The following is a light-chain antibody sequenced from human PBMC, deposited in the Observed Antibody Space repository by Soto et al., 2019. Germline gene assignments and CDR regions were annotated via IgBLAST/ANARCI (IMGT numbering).Light chain of an antibody. CDR1: QSVSSY. Sequence: EIVLTQSPATLSLSPGERATLSCRASQSVSSYLAWYQQKPGQAPRLLIYDASNSSTGIPARFSGSGSGTDFTLPIRSLEPEDFAVYYCKQRSNWPSSQTFGQGTRLEIK. CDR2: DAS. J-gene: IGKJ5*01. V-gene: IGKV3-11*01. CDR3: KQRSNWPSSQT.